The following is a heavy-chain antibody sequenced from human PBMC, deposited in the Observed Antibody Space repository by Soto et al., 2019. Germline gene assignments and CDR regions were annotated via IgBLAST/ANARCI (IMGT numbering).Heavy chain of an antibody. CDR3: ASPPGNSSGWPEYFQH. CDR2: ISYDGSNK. D-gene: IGHD6-19*01. V-gene: IGHV3-30-3*01. Sequence: QVQLVESGGGVVQPGRSLRLSCAASGFTFSSYAMHWVHQAPGKGLEWVAVISYDGSNKYYADSVKGRFTISRDNSKNTLYLQMNSLRAEDTAVYYCASPPGNSSGWPEYFQHWGQGTLVTVSS. CDR1: GFTFSSYA. J-gene: IGHJ1*01.